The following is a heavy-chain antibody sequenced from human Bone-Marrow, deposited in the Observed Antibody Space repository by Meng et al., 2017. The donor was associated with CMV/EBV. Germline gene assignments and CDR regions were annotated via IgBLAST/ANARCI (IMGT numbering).Heavy chain of an antibody. V-gene: IGHV3-21*01. D-gene: IGHD3-3*01. CDR1: GFTFSSYS. CDR2: ISSSSSYI. Sequence: GGSLRLSCAASGFTFSSYSMNWVRQAPGKGLEWVSSISSSSSYIYYADSVKGRFTISRDNAKNSLYLQMSSLRADDTAVYYCARDPYTYDFWSGYYGMDGWGQGTTVTFSS. CDR3: ARDPYTYDFWSGYYGMDG. J-gene: IGHJ6*02.